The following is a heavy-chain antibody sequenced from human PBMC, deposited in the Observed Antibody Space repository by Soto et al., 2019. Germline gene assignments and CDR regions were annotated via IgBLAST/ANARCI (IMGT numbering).Heavy chain of an antibody. Sequence: EVQLVESGGGLVQPGGSLRLSCVGSGFTFSSYRMHWVRQVPGKGPVWVSRINSAGSASSYVDFVKGRFTVSRDNAKNTLYLEMNSLSAEDTAVYYCATGGYSYGWGYWGQGTLVTVSS. J-gene: IGHJ4*02. D-gene: IGHD5-18*01. CDR1: GFTFSSYR. V-gene: IGHV3-74*01. CDR3: ATGGYSYGWGY. CDR2: INSAGSAS.